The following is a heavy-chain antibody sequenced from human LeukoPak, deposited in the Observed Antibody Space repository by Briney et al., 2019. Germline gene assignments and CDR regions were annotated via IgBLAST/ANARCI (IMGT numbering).Heavy chain of an antibody. CDR2: IYYSGST. J-gene: IGHJ4*02. Sequence: SETLSLTCTVSGGSISSYYWSWIRQPPGKGLEWIGYIYYSGSTNYNPSLKSRVTISVDTSKNQFSLKLSSVTAADTAVYNCARDSWVDSSGYDYWGQGTLVTVSS. D-gene: IGHD3-22*01. V-gene: IGHV4-59*01. CDR3: ARDSWVDSSGYDY. CDR1: GGSISSYY.